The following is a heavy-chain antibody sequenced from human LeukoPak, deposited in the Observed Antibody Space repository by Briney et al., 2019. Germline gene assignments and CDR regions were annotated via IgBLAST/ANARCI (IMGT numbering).Heavy chain of an antibody. CDR2: IKQDGSEK. CDR1: GFTFSSYW. J-gene: IGHJ4*02. CDR3: ARGVEYSGYDSSALNYFDY. Sequence: PGGSLRLSCAASGFTFSSYWMSWVRQAPGKGLEWVANIKQDGSEKYYVDSVKGRFTISRDNAKNSLYLQMNSLRAEDTAVYYCARGVEYSGYDSSALNYFDYWGQGTLVTVSS. D-gene: IGHD5-12*01. V-gene: IGHV3-7*04.